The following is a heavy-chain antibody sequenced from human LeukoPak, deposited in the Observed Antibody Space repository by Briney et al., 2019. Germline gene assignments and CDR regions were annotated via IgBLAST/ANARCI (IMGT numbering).Heavy chain of an antibody. CDR3: ARVFTIFGVVRMSGWFDP. CDR2: IYHSGST. CDR1: GGSISSSNW. V-gene: IGHV4-4*02. D-gene: IGHD3-3*01. Sequence: SETLSLTCAVSGGSISSSNWWSWVRQPPGKGLEWIGEIYHSGSTNYNPSLKSRVIISVDKSKNQFSLKLTSVTAADTAVYYCARVFTIFGVVRMSGWFDPWGQGTLVTVSS. J-gene: IGHJ5*02.